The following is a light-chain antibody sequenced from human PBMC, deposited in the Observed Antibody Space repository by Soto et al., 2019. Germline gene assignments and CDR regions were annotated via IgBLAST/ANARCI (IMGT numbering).Light chain of an antibody. Sequence: QSVLTQPPSVSGAPGQRVTMSCTGSSSNVGAGYDVHWYQHLPGTAPKLLIYANNNRPSGVPDRFSGSKSGTSASLAISGLHAEDEADYYCQSYDSSLNSRVFGGGTKVTVL. CDR3: QSYDSSLNSRV. V-gene: IGLV1-40*01. CDR2: ANN. J-gene: IGLJ2*01. CDR1: SSNVGAGYD.